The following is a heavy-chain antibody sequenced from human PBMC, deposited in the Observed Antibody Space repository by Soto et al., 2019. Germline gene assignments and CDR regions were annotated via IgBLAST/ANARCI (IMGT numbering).Heavy chain of an antibody. CDR2: ISSSSSYI. J-gene: IGHJ2*01. CDR1: GFTFSSYS. CDR3: ARSYYGDLSLPGSYWYFDL. Sequence: EVQLVESGGGLVKPGGSLRLSCAASGFTFSSYSMNWVRQAPGKGLEWVSSISSSSSYIYYADSVKGRFTISRDNAKNSLYLEMNSLSAEDTAVYYCARSYYGDLSLPGSYWYFDLWGRGTLVTVSS. V-gene: IGHV3-21*01. D-gene: IGHD4-17*01.